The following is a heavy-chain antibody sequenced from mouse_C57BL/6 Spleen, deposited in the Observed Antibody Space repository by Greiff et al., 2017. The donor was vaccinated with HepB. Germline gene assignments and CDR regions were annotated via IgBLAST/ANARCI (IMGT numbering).Heavy chain of an antibody. D-gene: IGHD2-4*01. CDR2: IWSDGST. CDR3: ARHRDYDGYWYFDV. J-gene: IGHJ1*03. Sequence: VHLVESGPGLVAPSQSLSITCTVSGFSLTSYGLHWVRQPPGKGLEWLVVIWSDGSTTYNSALKSRLSISKDNSKSQVFLKMNSLQTDDTAMYYCARHRDYDGYWYFDVWGTGTTVTVSS. V-gene: IGHV2-6-1*01. CDR1: GFSLTSYG.